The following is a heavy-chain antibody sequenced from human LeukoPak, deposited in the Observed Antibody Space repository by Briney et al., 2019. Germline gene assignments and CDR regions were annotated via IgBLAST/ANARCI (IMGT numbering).Heavy chain of an antibody. CDR3: ARDESNYYYMDV. Sequence: GGSLRLSCAASGFTFSSYEMNWVRQAPGKGLEWVSYISSSSSTIYYADSVKGRFTISRDNAKNSLYLQMNSLRAEDTAVYYCARDESNYYYMDVWGKGTTVTVSS. CDR2: ISSSSSTI. J-gene: IGHJ6*03. CDR1: GFTFSSYE. V-gene: IGHV3-48*03.